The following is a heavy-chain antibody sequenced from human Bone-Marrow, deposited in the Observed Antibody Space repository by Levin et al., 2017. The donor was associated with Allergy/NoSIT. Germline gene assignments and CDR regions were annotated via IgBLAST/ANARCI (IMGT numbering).Heavy chain of an antibody. CDR2: IYSAGKT. CDR1: GASIYSSNSF. CDR3: ARRPAGNCGGDCYAYYFDY. D-gene: IGHD2-21*01. Sequence: SETLSLTCTVSGASIYSSNSFWAWIRQPPGRGLEWIGSIYSAGKTYYNPSLNSRVTISLDSSKNQFSLKLNSVTAADTAVYYCARRPAGNCGGDCYAYYFDYWGQGSRVTVSS. J-gene: IGHJ4*02. V-gene: IGHV4-39*01.